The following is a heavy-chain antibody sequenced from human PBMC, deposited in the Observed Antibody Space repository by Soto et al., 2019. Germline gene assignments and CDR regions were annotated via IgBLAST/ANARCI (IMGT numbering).Heavy chain of an antibody. Sequence: SETLSLTCTVSGGSISSSSYYWGWIRQPPGKGLEWIGSIYYSGSTYYNPSLKSRVTISVDTSKNQFSLKLSSVTAADTAVYYCARQEYCGGDCLYYYYYYGMDVWGQGTTVTVSS. CDR3: ARQEYCGGDCLYYYYYYGMDV. D-gene: IGHD2-21*02. V-gene: IGHV4-39*01. J-gene: IGHJ6*02. CDR1: GGSISSSSYY. CDR2: IYYSGST.